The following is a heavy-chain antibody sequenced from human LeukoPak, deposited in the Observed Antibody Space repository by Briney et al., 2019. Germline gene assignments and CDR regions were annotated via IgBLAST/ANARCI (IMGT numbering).Heavy chain of an antibody. D-gene: IGHD3/OR15-3a*01. V-gene: IGHV3-23*01. CDR1: GFTFSSYA. Sequence: GGSLRLSCAASGFTFSSYAMSWVRQAPGRGLEWVSAISGSGGSTYYADSVKGRFTISRDNSKSTLYLQMNSLRAEDTAVYYCAKPAYWTTYYFDYWGQGTLVTVSS. J-gene: IGHJ4*02. CDR2: ISGSGGST. CDR3: AKPAYWTTYYFDY.